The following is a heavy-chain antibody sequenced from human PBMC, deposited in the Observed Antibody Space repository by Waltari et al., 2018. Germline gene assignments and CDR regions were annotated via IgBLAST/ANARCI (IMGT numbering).Heavy chain of an antibody. Sequence: QVQLQESGPGLVKPSETLSLTCTVSGGSISSHSWSWIRQPPGKGLEWIGYIYYSGSTNYNPSLKSRVTISVDTSKNQFSLKLSSVTAADMAVYYCARGGYEGYFDYWGQGTLVTVSS. J-gene: IGHJ4*02. D-gene: IGHD5-12*01. CDR3: ARGGYEGYFDY. V-gene: IGHV4-59*11. CDR2: IYYSGST. CDR1: GGSISSHS.